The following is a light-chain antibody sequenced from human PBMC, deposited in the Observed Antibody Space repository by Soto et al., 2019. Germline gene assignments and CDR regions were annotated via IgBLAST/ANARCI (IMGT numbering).Light chain of an antibody. CDR3: QQYNNWAET. J-gene: IGKJ1*01. Sequence: EIVMTQSQATLSVSPGERATLSGRARQRVSSNLSWYQQNPGQAPRLLIYGESTRANGIPARFSGRGSGTEFTLTISSLQSEDCAVYYCQQYNNWAETFGQGTKVAIK. CDR1: QRVSSN. CDR2: GES. V-gene: IGKV3-15*01.